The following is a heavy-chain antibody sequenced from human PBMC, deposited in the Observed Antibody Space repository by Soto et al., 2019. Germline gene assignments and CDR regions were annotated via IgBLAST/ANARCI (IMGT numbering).Heavy chain of an antibody. V-gene: IGHV3-21*01. CDR3: ARSIAAAGLSYYYYGMDV. CDR1: GFTFSSYS. CDR2: ISSSSSYI. Sequence: LRLSCAASGFTFSSYSMNWVRQAPGKGLEWVSSISSSSSYIYYADSVKGRFTISRDNAKNSLYLQMNSLRAEDTAVYYCARSIAAAGLSYYYYGMDVWGQGTTVTVSS. J-gene: IGHJ6*02. D-gene: IGHD6-13*01.